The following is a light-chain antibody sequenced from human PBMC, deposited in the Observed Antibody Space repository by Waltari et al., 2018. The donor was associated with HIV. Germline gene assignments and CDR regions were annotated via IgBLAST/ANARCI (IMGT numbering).Light chain of an antibody. V-gene: IGLV3-21*02. J-gene: IGLJ2*01. CDR3: QVWDSSSDHTRV. Sequence: SYVLTQPPSVSVAPGQTARINCGGNNIGSKRVHWYQQKPGQAPVLVVYDDSDRPSGIPERFSGSHSGNTATLTISRVEAGDEADYYCQVWDSSSDHTRVFGGGTKLTVL. CDR2: DDS. CDR1: NIGSKR.